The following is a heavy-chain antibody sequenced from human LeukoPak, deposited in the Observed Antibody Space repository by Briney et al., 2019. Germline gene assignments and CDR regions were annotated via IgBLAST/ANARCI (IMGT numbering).Heavy chain of an antibody. Sequence: GESLKISCKGSGYSFISYWIGWVRQMPGKGLEWMGIIYPGDSDTRYSPSFQGQVTISADKSISTAYLQWSSLKASDTAMYYCARQKEDVAAAGTSYYYYYGMDVWGQGTTVTVSS. V-gene: IGHV5-51*01. CDR2: IYPGDSDT. J-gene: IGHJ6*02. D-gene: IGHD6-13*01. CDR1: GYSFISYW. CDR3: ARQKEDVAAAGTSYYYYYGMDV.